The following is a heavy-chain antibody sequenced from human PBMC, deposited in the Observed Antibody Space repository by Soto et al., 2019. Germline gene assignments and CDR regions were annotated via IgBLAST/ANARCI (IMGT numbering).Heavy chain of an antibody. CDR1: GYTFTSYY. D-gene: IGHD4-17*01. Sequence: ASVKVSCKASGYTFTSYYMHWVRQAPGQGLEWMGIINPSDGSTSYAQKFQGRVTMTEDTSTDTAYMELSSLRSEDTAVYYCATRSVTTLPYYYYGMDVWGQGTTVTVSS. CDR2: INPSDGST. CDR3: ATRSVTTLPYYYYGMDV. V-gene: IGHV1-46*01. J-gene: IGHJ6*02.